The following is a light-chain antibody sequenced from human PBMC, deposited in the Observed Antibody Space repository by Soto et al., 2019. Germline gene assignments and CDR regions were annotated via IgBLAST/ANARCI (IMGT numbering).Light chain of an antibody. V-gene: IGLV1-47*01. CDR3: AAWDDSLSGPV. Sequence: QSVLTQPPSTSGTPGQRVTISCSGSSSNIGNSYVHWYQQLPGTAPKLLIYRNNQRPSGVPDRFSGSKSGTSASLAISGLRSEDEADYYCAAWDDSLSGPVFGGGTKVTVL. CDR2: RNN. CDR1: SSNIGNSY. J-gene: IGLJ3*02.